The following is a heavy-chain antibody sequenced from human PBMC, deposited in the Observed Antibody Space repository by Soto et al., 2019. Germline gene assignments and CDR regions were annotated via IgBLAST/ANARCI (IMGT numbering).Heavy chain of an antibody. CDR1: GFTFSSYG. CDR3: ARPFGGWLQSAFDI. Sequence: QVQLVESGGGVVQPGRSLRLSCAASGFTFSSYGMHWVRQAPGKGLEWVAVISYDGSNKYYADSVKGRFTISRDNSKNTLYLQMNSLRVEDTAVYYCARPFGGWLQSAFDIWGQGTRVTVSS. CDR2: ISYDGSNK. V-gene: IGHV3-30*03. D-gene: IGHD5-12*01. J-gene: IGHJ3*02.